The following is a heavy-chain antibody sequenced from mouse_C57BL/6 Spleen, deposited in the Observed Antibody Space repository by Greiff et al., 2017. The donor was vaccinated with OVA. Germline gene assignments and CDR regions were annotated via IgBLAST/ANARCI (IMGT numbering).Heavy chain of an antibody. CDR3: ARGGAPYYAMDY. Sequence: QSGPGLVKPSQSLSLTCSVTGYSITSGYYWNWIRQFPGNKLEWMGYISYDGSNNYNPSLKNRISITRDTSKNQFFLKLNSVTTEDTATYYCARGGAPYYAMDYWGQGTSVTVSS. CDR2: ISYDGSN. V-gene: IGHV3-6*01. J-gene: IGHJ4*01. CDR1: GYSITSGYY.